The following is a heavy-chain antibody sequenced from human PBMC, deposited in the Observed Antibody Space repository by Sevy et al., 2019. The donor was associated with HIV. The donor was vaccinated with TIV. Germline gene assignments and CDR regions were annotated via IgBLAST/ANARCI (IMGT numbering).Heavy chain of an antibody. CDR1: GFTFSSYS. CDR3: ARDPGGPLYYDFWSGTPFFDY. Sequence: GGSLRLSCAASGFTFSSYSMNWVRQAPGKGLEWVSYISSSSSTIYYADSVKGRFTISRDNPKNSLYLQMNSLRAEDTALYYWARDPGGPLYYDFWSGTPFFDYWGQGTLVTVSS. J-gene: IGHJ4*02. D-gene: IGHD3-3*01. CDR2: ISSSSSTI. V-gene: IGHV3-48*01.